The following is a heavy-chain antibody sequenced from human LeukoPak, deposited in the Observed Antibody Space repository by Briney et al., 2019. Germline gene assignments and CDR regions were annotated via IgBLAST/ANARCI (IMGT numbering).Heavy chain of an antibody. D-gene: IGHD1-1*01. CDR2: FNGNGGGT. J-gene: IGHJ4*02. CDR1: GHNLSVYH. Sequence: ASVKVSCKTTGHNLSVYHVHWVRQAPGQGLEWMGCFNGNGGGTKYAQKFQGRVTMTRDTSIDTDYMELTSLISDDTAVYYWARDPLDGNFYFDFWGRGPLVTFAS. V-gene: IGHV1-2*02. CDR3: ARDPLDGNFYFDF.